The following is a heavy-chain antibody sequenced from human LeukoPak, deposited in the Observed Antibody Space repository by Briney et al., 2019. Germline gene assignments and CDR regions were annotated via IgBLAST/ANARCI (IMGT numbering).Heavy chain of an antibody. J-gene: IGHJ4*02. CDR2: VISIFGTA. CDR3: ARDRGRYCSSTSCYTLDY. D-gene: IGHD2-2*01. Sequence: SVKVSCKASGGTFSIYAISWVRQAPGQGLEWMGGVISIFGTANYAQKFQGRVTLTADETTSTAYMELCSRRDEETAGFFFARDRGRYCSSTSCYTLDYWGPGTLVTVSS. V-gene: IGHV1-69*13. CDR1: GGTFSIYA.